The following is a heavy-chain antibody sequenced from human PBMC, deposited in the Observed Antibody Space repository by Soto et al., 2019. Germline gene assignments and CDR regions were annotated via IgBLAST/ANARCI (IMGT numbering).Heavy chain of an antibody. CDR2: ISASGTNK. V-gene: IGHV3-23*01. D-gene: IGHD3-3*01. CDR1: GFTFSSYD. CDR3: AKVDDAWRNCYFDI. J-gene: IGHJ3*02. Sequence: EVQLLESGGGLIQPGGSLRLSCAASGFTFSSYDMSWVRQAPGKGLEWVSAISASGTNKFYADSVKGRFTISRDNSKNTLYVQMNSLRDEDTAIYYCAKVDDAWRNCYFDIWGQGTLVTVSS.